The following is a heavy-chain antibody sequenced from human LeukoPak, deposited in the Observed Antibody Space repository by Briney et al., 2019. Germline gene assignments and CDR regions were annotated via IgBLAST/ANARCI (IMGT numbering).Heavy chain of an antibody. V-gene: IGHV3-33*01. Sequence: GGSLRLSCAASGFTFRGYGMHWVRQAPGKGLEWVAVIWYDGSKKYYADSVKGRFTTSRDNSKNTLYLQMNSLRAEDTAVYYCARVIVGGYSYGSGMDVWGQGTTVTVSS. D-gene: IGHD5-18*01. CDR3: ARVIVGGYSYGSGMDV. CDR2: IWYDGSKK. J-gene: IGHJ6*02. CDR1: GFTFRGYG.